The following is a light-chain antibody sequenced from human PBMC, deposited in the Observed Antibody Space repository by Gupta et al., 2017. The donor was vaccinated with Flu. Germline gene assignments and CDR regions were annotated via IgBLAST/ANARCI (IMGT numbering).Light chain of an antibody. Sequence: ELVLTQSPGTLSLSPGERATLSCRGSQSVSSSYLAWYQQKPGQAPRLLIYGASSRATGIPDRFSGSGSGTDFTLTISRLEPEDFAVYYCQQYGSSPPRTFGQGTKVEIK. CDR2: GAS. V-gene: IGKV3-20*01. CDR1: QSVSSSY. J-gene: IGKJ1*01. CDR3: QQYGSSPPRT.